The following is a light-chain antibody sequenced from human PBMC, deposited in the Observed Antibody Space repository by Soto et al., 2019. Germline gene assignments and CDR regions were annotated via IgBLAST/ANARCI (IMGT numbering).Light chain of an antibody. Sequence: QSVLTQPRSVSGSPGQSVTISCTGASNNVCGYNYVSWYQHHPGKVPQLIIYDVTKRPSWVPDRFSVSKSGNTASLTISGLQVEDEADYYCCSYAGTYTWIFGGGTKLTVL. V-gene: IGLV2-11*01. CDR3: CSYAGTYTWI. CDR1: SNNVCGYNY. J-gene: IGLJ2*01. CDR2: DVT.